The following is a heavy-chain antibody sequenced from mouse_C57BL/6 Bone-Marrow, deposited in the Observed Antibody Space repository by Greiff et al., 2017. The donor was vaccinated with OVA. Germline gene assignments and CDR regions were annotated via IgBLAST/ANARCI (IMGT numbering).Heavy chain of an antibody. D-gene: IGHD1-1*01. CDR3: AREVWYYGSSYDFAY. CDR2: ISDGGSYT. CDR1: GFTFSSYA. V-gene: IGHV5-4*01. Sequence: EVKLVESGGGLVKPGGSLKLSCAASGFTFSSYAMSWVRQTPEKRLEWVATISDGGSYTYYPDNVKGRFTLSRDNAKNNLYLQMSRLQSDDTAMFYCAREVWYYGSSYDFAYWGQGTLVTVSA. J-gene: IGHJ3*01.